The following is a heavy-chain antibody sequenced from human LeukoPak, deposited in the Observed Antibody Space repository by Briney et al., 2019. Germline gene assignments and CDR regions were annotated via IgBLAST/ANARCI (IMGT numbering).Heavy chain of an antibody. CDR3: AGNYGPYYFDY. D-gene: IGHD3-10*01. Sequence: PGRSLRLSCAASGFTFSNYGMHWVRRAPGKGLEWVAVIWYDGSNKYYADSVKGRFTISRDNSKNTLYLQMNSLRAEDTAVYYCAGNYGPYYFDYWGQGTLVTVSS. J-gene: IGHJ4*02. CDR1: GFTFSNYG. CDR2: IWYDGSNK. V-gene: IGHV3-33*01.